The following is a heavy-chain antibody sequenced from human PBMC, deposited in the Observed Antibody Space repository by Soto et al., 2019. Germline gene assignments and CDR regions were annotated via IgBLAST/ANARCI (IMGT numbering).Heavy chain of an antibody. V-gene: IGHV1-46*01. J-gene: IGHJ6*02. Sequence: QVQLVQSAAEVKKPGASVKVSCKASGYTFTNYHLHWVRQAPGHGLEWMGLINPSGGYTNYAQKFQGIVTLPRDKYRSTAEMELRSLKSEDTATYYCSRVYGHGTYSNSMDVWGQGTTVPVSS. CDR1: GYTFTNYH. CDR3: SRVYGHGTYSNSMDV. D-gene: IGHD3-10*01. CDR2: INPSGGYT.